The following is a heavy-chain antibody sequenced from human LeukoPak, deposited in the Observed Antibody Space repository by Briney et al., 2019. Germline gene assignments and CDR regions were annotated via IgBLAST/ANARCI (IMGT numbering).Heavy chain of an antibody. J-gene: IGHJ6*02. CDR2: IYYSGST. Sequence: SETLSLTCTVSGGSISSYYWSWIRQPPGKGLEWIGYIYYSGSTYYNPSLKSRVTVSVDTSKNQFSLKLSSVTAADTAVYYCARDGSSWYGYYYGMDVWGQGTTVTVSS. CDR1: GGSISSYY. D-gene: IGHD6-13*01. V-gene: IGHV4-59*12. CDR3: ARDGSSWYGYYYGMDV.